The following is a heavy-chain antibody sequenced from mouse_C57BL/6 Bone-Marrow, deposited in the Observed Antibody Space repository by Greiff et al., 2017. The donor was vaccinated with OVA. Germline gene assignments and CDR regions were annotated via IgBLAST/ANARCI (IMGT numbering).Heavy chain of an antibody. J-gene: IGHJ4*01. CDR1: GYTFTDYY. CDR3: ARSPWLLPPKDY. CDR2: INPNNGGT. V-gene: IGHV1-26*01. D-gene: IGHD2-3*01. Sequence: VQLQQSGPELVKPGASVKISCKASGYTFTDYYMNWVKQSHGKSLEWIGDINPNNGGTSYNQKFKGKATLTVDKSSSTAYMELRSLTSEDSAVYYCARSPWLLPPKDYWGQGTSVTVSS.